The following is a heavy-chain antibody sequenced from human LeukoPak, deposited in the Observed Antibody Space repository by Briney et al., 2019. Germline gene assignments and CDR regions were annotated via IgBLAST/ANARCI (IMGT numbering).Heavy chain of an antibody. V-gene: IGHV1-18*01. CDR1: GYTFTTYG. D-gene: IGHD1-26*01. CDR2: ISAYNGNT. CDR3: ARAPGERVGPPDKYYFDY. J-gene: IGHJ4*02. Sequence: VASVKVSCKASGYTFTTYGVSWVRQAPGQGLEWMGWISAYNGNTNYAQKLQGRVTMTTDTSTSTAYMELRSLRSDDTAVYYCARAPGERVGPPDKYYFDYWGQGTLVTVSP.